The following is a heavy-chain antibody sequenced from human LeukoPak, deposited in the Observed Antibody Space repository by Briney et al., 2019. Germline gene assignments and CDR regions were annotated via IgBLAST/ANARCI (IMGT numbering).Heavy chain of an antibody. CDR1: RFTFSNYW. D-gene: IGHD5-24*01. V-gene: IGHV3-7*01. J-gene: IGHJ4*02. Sequence: PGGSLRLSCVASRFTFSNYWMTWVRQAPGKGLERVANINEDGGEKYYMESVKGRFTISRDNAKNSLYLQMNSLTVEDTAVYYCARDMGWQQFDQWGQGTLVTVSS. CDR2: INEDGGEK. CDR3: ARDMGWQQFDQ.